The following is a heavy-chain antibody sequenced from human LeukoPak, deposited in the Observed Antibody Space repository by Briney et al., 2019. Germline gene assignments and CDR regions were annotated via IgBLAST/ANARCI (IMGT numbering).Heavy chain of an antibody. CDR2: ISDTGDKT. Sequence: GGSLRLSCSASGFTFRSYAMGWVRQAPGKGLEWVSAISDTGDKTCYADSVKGRFTISRDNSRNTLYLQMSRLRAEDTALFYCAKMTDSTPYSSGTFDSWGQGTLVTVSS. J-gene: IGHJ4*02. CDR1: GFTFRSYA. CDR3: AKMTDSTPYSSGTFDS. V-gene: IGHV3-23*01. D-gene: IGHD3-10*01.